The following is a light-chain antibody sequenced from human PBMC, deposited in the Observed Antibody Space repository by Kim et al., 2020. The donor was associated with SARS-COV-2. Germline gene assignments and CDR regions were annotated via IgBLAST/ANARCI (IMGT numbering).Light chain of an antibody. J-gene: IGKJ2*01. CDR3: QQSSDWPYT. CDR2: IAS. Sequence: SLSPGESAPLSCRASQSVSSYLAWYQQKPGQAPRLLIYIASNRATGIPARFSGSGSGTDFTLAISSLEPEDFAVYYCQQSSDWPYTFGQGTKLEI. V-gene: IGKV3-11*01. CDR1: QSVSSY.